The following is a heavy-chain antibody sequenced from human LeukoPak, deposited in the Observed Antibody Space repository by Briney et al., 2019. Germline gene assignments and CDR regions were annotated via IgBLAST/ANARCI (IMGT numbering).Heavy chain of an antibody. CDR2: MNPNSGNT. CDR3: ARGWVPAAMRTGRTKYYFDY. Sequence: ASVKVSCKASGYTFTSYDINWVRKATGQGLEWMGWMNPNSGNTGYAQKFQGRVTMTRNTSISTAYMELSSLRSEDTAVYYCARGWVPAAMRTGRTKYYFDYWGQGTLVTVSS. D-gene: IGHD2-2*01. CDR1: GYTFTSYD. V-gene: IGHV1-8*01. J-gene: IGHJ4*02.